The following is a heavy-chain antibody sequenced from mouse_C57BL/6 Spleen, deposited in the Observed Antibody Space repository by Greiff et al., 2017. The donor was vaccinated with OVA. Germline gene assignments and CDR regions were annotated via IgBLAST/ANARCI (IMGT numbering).Heavy chain of an antibody. D-gene: IGHD2-3*01. CDR3: ARYTGYYAYAMDY. CDR2: IRNKANGYTT. J-gene: IGHJ4*01. Sequence: EVKLVESGGGLVQPGGSLRLSCAASGFTFTDYYLSWVSPPPGKALEWLGFIRNKANGYTTEYSASVKGRFTISTDNAESILYLQMNALRAEDSATYYCARYTGYYAYAMDYWGQGTSVTVSS. V-gene: IGHV7-3*01. CDR1: GFTFTDYY.